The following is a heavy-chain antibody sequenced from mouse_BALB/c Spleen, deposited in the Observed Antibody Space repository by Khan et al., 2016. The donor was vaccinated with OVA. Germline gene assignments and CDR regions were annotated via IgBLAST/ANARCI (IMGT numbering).Heavy chain of an antibody. Sequence: EVQLVESGPGLVKPSQSLSLTCTVTGYSITSGYGWNWLRQFPGNKLEWMGYISYSGSTNYNPSLTSRISITRDTYKNQFFLQLNSVTTEDTATYYCARTARIKYWGQGTTLTVSS. V-gene: IGHV3-2*02. CDR3: ARTARIKY. J-gene: IGHJ2*01. CDR1: GYSITSGYG. D-gene: IGHD1-2*01. CDR2: ISYSGST.